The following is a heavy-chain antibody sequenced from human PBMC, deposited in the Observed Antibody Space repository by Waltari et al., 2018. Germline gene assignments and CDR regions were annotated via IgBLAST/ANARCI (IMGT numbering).Heavy chain of an antibody. J-gene: IGHJ6*02. V-gene: IGHV3-48*03. CDR1: GITFSIYE. CDR3: ATTPRNWNYYYYGMDV. D-gene: IGHD1-1*01. Sequence: EVQLVESGGGLVQPGGSLRLSCVVSGITFSIYEMNWVRQAPGEGLELVANTSVIGTNIYYADSVKGRFTISRDDVKNSLFLQMNSLRAEDAGVYYCATTPRNWNYYYYGMDVWGQGTTVTVSS. CDR2: TSVIGTNI.